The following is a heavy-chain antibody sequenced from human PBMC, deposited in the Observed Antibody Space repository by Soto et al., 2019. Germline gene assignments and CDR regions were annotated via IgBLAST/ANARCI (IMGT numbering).Heavy chain of an antibody. V-gene: IGHV3-33*01. CDR3: ARDPELRNWFDP. Sequence: QVQLVESGGGVVQPGRSLRLSCAASGFTLSSYGMHWVRQAPGKGLEWVAVIWYDGSNKYYADSVKGRFTISRDNSKNTLYLQMNSLRAEDTAVYYCARDPELRNWFDPWGQGTLVTVSS. CDR1: GFTLSSYG. J-gene: IGHJ5*02. D-gene: IGHD1-7*01. CDR2: IWYDGSNK.